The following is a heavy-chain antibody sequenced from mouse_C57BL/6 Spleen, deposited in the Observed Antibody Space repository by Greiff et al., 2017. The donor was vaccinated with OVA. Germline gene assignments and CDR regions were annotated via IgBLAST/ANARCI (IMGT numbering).Heavy chain of an antibody. V-gene: IGHV1-69*01. CDR2: IDPSDSYT. CDR3: ARSGITTVVYFDY. J-gene: IGHJ2*01. D-gene: IGHD1-1*01. Sequence: QVQLQQPGAELVMPGASVKLSCKASGYTFTSYWMHWVKQRPGQGLEWIGEIDPSDSYTNYNQKFKGKSTLTVDKSSSTDYMQLSSLTSEDAAVYYCARSGITTVVYFDYWGQGTTLTVSS. CDR1: GYTFTSYW.